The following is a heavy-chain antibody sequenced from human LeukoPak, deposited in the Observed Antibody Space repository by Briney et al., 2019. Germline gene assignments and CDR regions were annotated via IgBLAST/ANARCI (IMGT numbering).Heavy chain of an antibody. J-gene: IGHJ3*01. V-gene: IGHV3-23*01. CDR3: GRDPNGNYVGAFEF. CDR2: ITSNSRT. CDR1: GFTFSSYA. D-gene: IGHD4-11*01. Sequence: GGSLRLSCTASGFTFSSYAMTWVRQAPGKGLEWVSSITSNSRTSYGDSVKGRFTISRGNSKNTVYLQMDSLRAEDTAIFYCGRDPNGNYVGAFEFWSRGTMVTVSS.